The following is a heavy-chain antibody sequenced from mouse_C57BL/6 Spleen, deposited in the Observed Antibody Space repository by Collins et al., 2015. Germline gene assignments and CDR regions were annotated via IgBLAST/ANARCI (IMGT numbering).Heavy chain of an antibody. V-gene: IGHV1-26*01. Sequence: EVQLQQSGPELVKPGASVKISCKASGYTFTDYYMNWVKQSHGKSLEWIGDINPNNGGTSYNQKFKGKATLTVDKSSSTAYMELRSLTSEDSAVYYCARYDDYPRYYYAMDYWGQGTSVTVSS. D-gene: IGHD2-3*01. J-gene: IGHJ4*01. CDR3: ARYDDYPRYYYAMDY. CDR1: GYTFTDYY. CDR2: INPNNGGT.